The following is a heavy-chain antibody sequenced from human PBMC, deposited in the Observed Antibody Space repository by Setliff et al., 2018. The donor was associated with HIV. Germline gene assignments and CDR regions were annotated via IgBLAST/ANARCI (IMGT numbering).Heavy chain of an antibody. Sequence: SETLSLTCGVYGGSFSGYYWTWIRQPPGKGLEWIGEINHRGTTNSNPSLKRRATISVDTSKSQFSLRLSSVTAADTALYYCARPRLWRDAFDIWGQGAMVTVSS. CDR1: GGSFSGYY. CDR3: ARPRLWRDAFDI. CDR2: INHRGTT. V-gene: IGHV4-34*01. J-gene: IGHJ3*02. D-gene: IGHD1-1*01.